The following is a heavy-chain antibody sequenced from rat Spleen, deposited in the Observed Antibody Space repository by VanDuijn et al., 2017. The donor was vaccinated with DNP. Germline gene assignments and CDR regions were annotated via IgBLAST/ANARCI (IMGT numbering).Heavy chain of an antibody. D-gene: IGHD5-1*01. CDR3: TTGDWEDYFDY. CDR1: GFTFSDYY. Sequence: EVQLVESGGDLVQPGRSLKLSCAASGFTFSDYYMAWVRPAPTKGLEWVASISYDGGNTYYRDSVKGRFTISRDDAKRSLYLQMDSLRSEDTATYFCTTGDWEDYFDYWGQGVMVTVSS. J-gene: IGHJ2*01. CDR2: ISYDGGNT. V-gene: IGHV5-20*01.